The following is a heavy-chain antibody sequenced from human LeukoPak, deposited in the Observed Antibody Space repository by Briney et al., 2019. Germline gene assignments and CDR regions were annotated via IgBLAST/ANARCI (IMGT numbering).Heavy chain of an antibody. CDR2: IYHSETT. J-gene: IGHJ5*02. CDR1: GGSVSSGDYY. Sequence: RPSETLSLTCTVSGGSVSSGDYYWSWIRQPPGKGLEWIGYIYHSETTYYNPSLKSRVTMSVDTSKNQFSLKLSSVTAADTAVYYCARATIVPAAINWFDPWGQGTLVTVSS. D-gene: IGHD2-2*02. V-gene: IGHV4-30-4*01. CDR3: ARATIVPAAINWFDP.